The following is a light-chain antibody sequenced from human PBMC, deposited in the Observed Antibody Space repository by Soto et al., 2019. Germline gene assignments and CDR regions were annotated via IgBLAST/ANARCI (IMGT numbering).Light chain of an antibody. CDR1: QSLSGN. CDR2: DAS. CDR3: QQYNNWPLT. J-gene: IGKJ4*01. V-gene: IGKV3D-15*01. Sequence: ETVMTQSPATLSVSPGERATLSCRASQSLSGNLAWYQQKPGQAPRLLIYDASNRATGIPARFSGSGSGTEFTLTISSLQSEDCAVYYCQQYNNWPLTFGGGTKVEIK.